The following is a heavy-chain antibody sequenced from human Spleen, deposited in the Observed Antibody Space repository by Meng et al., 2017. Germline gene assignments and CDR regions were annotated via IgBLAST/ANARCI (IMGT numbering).Heavy chain of an antibody. CDR1: GFTFSSYA. Sequence: GESLKISCAASGFTFSSYAIHWVRQAPGKGLEWVAVISYDGSNKYYADSVKGRFTISRDNSKNTLYLQMNSLRAEDTAVYYCARGSTYGSGSFYRVDCWGQGTLVTVSS. D-gene: IGHD3-10*01. V-gene: IGHV3-30*04. J-gene: IGHJ4*02. CDR2: ISYDGSNK. CDR3: ARGSTYGSGSFYRVDC.